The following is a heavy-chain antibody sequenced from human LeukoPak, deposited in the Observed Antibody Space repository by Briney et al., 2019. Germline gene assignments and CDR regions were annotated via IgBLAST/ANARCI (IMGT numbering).Heavy chain of an antibody. CDR1: GFTFSTYG. V-gene: IGHV3-30*02. CDR2: IRFDGSNK. CDR3: AKETGAYCSGGSCRGLDP. Sequence: GGSLRLSCAASGFTFSTYGMHWVRQAPGKGLEWVAFIRFDGSNKYYADSVKGRFTISRDNSKNTLYLQMNSLRPEDTAVYYCAKETGAYCSGGSCRGLDPWGQGTLVTVSS. D-gene: IGHD2-15*01. J-gene: IGHJ5*02.